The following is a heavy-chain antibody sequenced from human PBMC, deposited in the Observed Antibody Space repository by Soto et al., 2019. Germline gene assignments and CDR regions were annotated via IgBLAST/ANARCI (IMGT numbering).Heavy chain of an antibody. Sequence: QVQLVVSGGGVVQPGRSLRLSCADSGFTFSSYGMHWVRQAPGKGLEWVAVISYDGSDKYYSDSVKGRFTISRDNSKNTLYLQMNSLRVEDTALYYCAKDFFRRWELPNYYYYGMDVWGQGTTVTVSS. D-gene: IGHD1-26*01. CDR1: GFTFSSYG. J-gene: IGHJ6*02. CDR3: AKDFFRRWELPNYYYYGMDV. CDR2: ISYDGSDK. V-gene: IGHV3-30*18.